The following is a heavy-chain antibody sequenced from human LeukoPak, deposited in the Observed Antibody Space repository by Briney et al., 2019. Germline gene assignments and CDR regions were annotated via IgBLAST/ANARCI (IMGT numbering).Heavy chain of an antibody. CDR1: GYTFTGYY. J-gene: IGHJ6*03. CDR2: INPNSGGT. CDR3: AREGPIVVVPTYYYYYMDV. V-gene: IGHV1-2*02. D-gene: IGHD2-2*01. Sequence: ASVNVSCKASGYTFTGYYMHWVRQAPGQGLEWMGWINPNSGGTNYAQKFQGRVTMTRDTSISTAYMEMSRLRSDDTAVYYCAREGPIVVVPTYYYYYMDVWGKGTTVTVSS.